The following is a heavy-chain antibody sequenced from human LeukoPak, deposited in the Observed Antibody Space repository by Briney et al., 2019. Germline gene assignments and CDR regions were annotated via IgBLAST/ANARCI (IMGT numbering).Heavy chain of an antibody. D-gene: IGHD2-2*01. Sequence: GGSLRLSCAASGFTFSRYSMNWVRQAPGKGLEWVSSISGSSSYIYYADSMKGRFTISRDNGKNLLYLQMNSLRAEDTAVYYCARLKLLWSNYFDYWGQGTLVAVSS. CDR1: GFTFSRYS. CDR3: ARLKLLWSNYFDY. J-gene: IGHJ4*02. CDR2: ISGSSSYI. V-gene: IGHV3-21*01.